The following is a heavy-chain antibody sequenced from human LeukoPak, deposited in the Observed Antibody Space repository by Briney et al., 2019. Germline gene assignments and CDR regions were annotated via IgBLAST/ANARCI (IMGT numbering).Heavy chain of an antibody. V-gene: IGHV4-34*01. CDR2: INHSGST. CDR3: ARGRNLHTTADY. CDR1: GGSFSGYY. J-gene: IGHJ4*02. D-gene: IGHD4-17*01. Sequence: PSETLSLTCAVYGGSFSGYYWSWIRQPPGKGLEWIGEINHSGSTNYNPSLKSRVTISVDTSKNQFSLKLSSVTAADTAVYYCARGRNLHTTADYWGQGTLVTVSS.